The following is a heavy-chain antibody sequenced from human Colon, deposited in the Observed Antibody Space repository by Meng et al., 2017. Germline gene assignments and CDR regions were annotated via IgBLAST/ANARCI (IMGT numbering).Heavy chain of an antibody. V-gene: IGHV4-4*02. J-gene: IGHJ4*02. CDR1: GASITTRNW. Sequence: QVHLQGVGPGLVKPSETLSLPCAVSGASITTRNWWNWVRQAPGKGLEWIGDVFHTGGTSHNPSLESRLTISVDRSKNQFYLNLRSVTAADTATYYCARGGDWGFDYWGPGTLVTVSS. D-gene: IGHD3-16*01. CDR3: ARGGDWGFDY. CDR2: VFHTGGT.